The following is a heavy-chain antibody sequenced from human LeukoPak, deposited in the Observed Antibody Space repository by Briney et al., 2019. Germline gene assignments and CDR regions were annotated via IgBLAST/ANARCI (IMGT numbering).Heavy chain of an antibody. Sequence: GASVKVSCKASGYTFTGYYMHWVRQAPGQGLEWMGWISPNSGGTNYAQKFQGRVAMTRDTSISTAYMELSRLRSDDTAVYYCARQQIRXGKSGQIYWGQGTLVTVSS. CDR1: GYTFTGYY. D-gene: IGHD3-3*01. CDR3: ARQQIRXGKSGQIY. V-gene: IGHV1-2*02. J-gene: IGHJ4*02. CDR2: ISPNSGGT.